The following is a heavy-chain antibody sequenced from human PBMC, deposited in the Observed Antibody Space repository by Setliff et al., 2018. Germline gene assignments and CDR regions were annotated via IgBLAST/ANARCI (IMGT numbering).Heavy chain of an antibody. V-gene: IGHV1-69*13. Sequence: ASVQVSCQASGGTFQNYGLTWVRQAPGQGLEWMGGIIPIFGTTNYAHSFKGRVTFTADDSTSTAYMDLSRLTSEDTAVYYCARVLGVDFQYYYLDIWGKGTTVTVSS. CDR3: ARVLGVDFQYYYLDI. D-gene: IGHD2-21*01. J-gene: IGHJ6*03. CDR1: GGTFQNYG. CDR2: IIPIFGTT.